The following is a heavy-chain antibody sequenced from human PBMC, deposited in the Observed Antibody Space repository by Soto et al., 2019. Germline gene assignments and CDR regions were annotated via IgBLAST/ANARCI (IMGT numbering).Heavy chain of an antibody. J-gene: IGHJ4*02. V-gene: IGHV3-15*01. CDR2: IKGKVDGGAT. CDR1: GLTFSGAW. D-gene: IGHD3-16*01. CDR3: TTDVTGAYGGDY. Sequence: EVQLVESGGNLVHPGGSLRLSCATSGLTFSGAWLSWVRQAPGKGLEWVGRIKGKVDGGATDYAAPVKGRFVISRDYSKDTLYLQINSLKTEDTAVYSCTTDVTGAYGGDYWGQGTLVTVSS.